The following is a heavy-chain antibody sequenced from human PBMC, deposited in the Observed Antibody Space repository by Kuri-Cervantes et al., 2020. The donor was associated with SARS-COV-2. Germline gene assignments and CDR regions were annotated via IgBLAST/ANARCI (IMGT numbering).Heavy chain of an antibody. CDR3: ARDMGAIVLVRRDWFDP. J-gene: IGHJ5*02. Sequence: GESLKISCAASGFTFSSYSMNWVRQAPGKGLEWVLSISSSSSYIYYADSVKGRFTISRDNAKNSLYLQMNSLRAEDTAVYYCARDMGAIVLVRRDWFDPWGPGTLVTVSS. V-gene: IGHV3-21*01. CDR1: GFTFSSYS. D-gene: IGHD2-8*01. CDR2: ISSSSSYI.